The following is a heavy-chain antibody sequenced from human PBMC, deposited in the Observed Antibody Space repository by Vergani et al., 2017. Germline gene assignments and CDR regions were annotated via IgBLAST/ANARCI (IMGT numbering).Heavy chain of an antibody. J-gene: IGHJ1*01. CDR1: GGPISSSNW. D-gene: IGHD1-26*01. V-gene: IGHV4-4*02. CDR2: ISHSGKT. Sequence: QMQLQESGPGLVKPSGTLSLTCAVSGGPISSSNWWIWVRQPPGKGLEWIGEISHSGKTNYNPSLKSRITMSVDKSNNQISLNLNSVTAADTAVYYCARDSGTYYNVYFHQWGQGTLVIVSS. CDR3: ARDSGTYYNVYFHQ.